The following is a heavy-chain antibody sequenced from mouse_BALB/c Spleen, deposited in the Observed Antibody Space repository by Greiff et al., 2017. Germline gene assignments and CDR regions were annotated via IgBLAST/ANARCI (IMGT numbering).Heavy chain of an antibody. CDR2: ILPGSGST. V-gene: IGHV1-9*01. D-gene: IGHD4-1*01. Sequence: VQLQQSGAELMKPGASVKISCKATGYTFSSYWIEWVKQRPGHGLEWIGEILPGSGSTNYNEKFKGKATFTADTSSNTAYMQLSSLTSEDSAVYYGAGRGLGTVFDNWGQGTTLTAS. CDR1: GYTFSSYW. CDR3: AGRGLGTVFDN. J-gene: IGHJ2*01.